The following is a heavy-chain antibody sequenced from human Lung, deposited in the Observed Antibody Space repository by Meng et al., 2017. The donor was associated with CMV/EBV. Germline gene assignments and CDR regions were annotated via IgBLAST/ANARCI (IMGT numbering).Heavy chain of an antibody. CDR1: GFTFSDYY. CDR2: ISSSGRTA. D-gene: IGHD3-9*01. J-gene: IGHJ4*02. Sequence: GGSLRLSCTVSGFTFSDYYMNWIRQAPGKGLQWVSYISSSGRTAHYADSVKGRFTISRDNAKNSLFLQMNSLSAEDTAVYYCAREAATVSYRWGQGTLVTGSS. V-gene: IGHV3-11*01. CDR3: AREAATVSYR.